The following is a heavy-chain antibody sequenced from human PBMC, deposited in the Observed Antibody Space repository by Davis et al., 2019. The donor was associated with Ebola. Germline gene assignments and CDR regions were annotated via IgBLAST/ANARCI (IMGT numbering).Heavy chain of an antibody. CDR2: ISAYNGDT. J-gene: IGHJ4*02. V-gene: IGHV1-18*01. CDR1: GYTFISYG. Sequence: ASVKVSCKASGYTFISYGISWVRQAPGQGLEWMGWISAYNGDTNYAQKFQGRVTMTTDTSTRTAYMELRSLRSDDTAVYYCARSREGSSFDYWGQGTLVTVSS. D-gene: IGHD6-13*01. CDR3: ARSREGSSFDY.